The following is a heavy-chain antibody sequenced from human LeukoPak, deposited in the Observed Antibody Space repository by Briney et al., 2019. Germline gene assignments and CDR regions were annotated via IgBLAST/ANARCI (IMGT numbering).Heavy chain of an antibody. CDR3: ARGGSYDYVWGSYRYTNFDY. CDR2: INHSGST. V-gene: IGHV4-34*01. D-gene: IGHD3-16*02. Sequence: SETLSLTCAVYGGSSSGYYWSWIRQPPGKGLEWIGEINHSGSTNYNPSLKSRVTISVDTSKNQFSLKLSSVTAADTAVYYCARGGSYDYVWGSYRYTNFDYWGQGTLVTVSS. CDR1: GGSSSGYY. J-gene: IGHJ4*02.